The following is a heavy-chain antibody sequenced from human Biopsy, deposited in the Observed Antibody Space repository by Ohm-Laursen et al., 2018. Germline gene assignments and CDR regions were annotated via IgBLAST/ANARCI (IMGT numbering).Heavy chain of an antibody. CDR2: INPKSGGT. CDR3: AIDGNDFLTDYLKIDQ. V-gene: IGHV1-2*02. Sequence: ASVKVSCKPSGYTFTGYYLHWVRQAPGQGPEWMGWINPKSGGTHYLEKFRGRVTMTRDTSISTAYIEVSSLRSDDTAVYYCAIDGNDFLTDYLKIDQWGQGTLVTVSS. J-gene: IGHJ4*02. CDR1: GYTFTGYY. D-gene: IGHD3-9*01.